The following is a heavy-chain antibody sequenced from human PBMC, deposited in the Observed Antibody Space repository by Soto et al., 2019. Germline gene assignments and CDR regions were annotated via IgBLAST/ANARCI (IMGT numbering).Heavy chain of an antibody. Sequence: GRSLRLSCTASGFTFGDYAMSWFRQAPGKGLEWVGFIRSKAYGGTTEYAASVKGRFTISRDDSKSIAYLQMNSLKTEDTAVYYCTRGERDIVVVPAAGHDAFDICGQGTMVTVSS. CDR2: IRSKAYGGTT. D-gene: IGHD2-2*01. V-gene: IGHV3-49*03. CDR3: TRGERDIVVVPAAGHDAFDI. CDR1: GFTFGDYA. J-gene: IGHJ3*02.